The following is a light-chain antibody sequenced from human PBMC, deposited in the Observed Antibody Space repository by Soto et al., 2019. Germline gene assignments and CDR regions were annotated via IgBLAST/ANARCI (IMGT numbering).Light chain of an antibody. V-gene: IGKV3-15*01. CDR2: GAF. CDR1: QSVRSN. Sequence: EIVMTQSPVTLSVSPGERATLSCRASQSVRSNLAWYQQKPGQAPSLLIYGAFTRATGIPTRFSGTGSGTEFTLTISSLQYEDFELYSCQQYNDWPLTFGQGTKVEVK. J-gene: IGKJ1*01. CDR3: QQYNDWPLT.